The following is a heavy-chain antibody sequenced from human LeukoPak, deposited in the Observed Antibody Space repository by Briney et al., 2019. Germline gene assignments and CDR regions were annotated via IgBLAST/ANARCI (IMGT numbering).Heavy chain of an antibody. V-gene: IGHV3-30-3*01. CDR2: ISYDGSNK. CDR3: ARDGRMGDSDEFDY. J-gene: IGHJ4*02. CDR1: GFTFSSYA. Sequence: GRSLRLSCAASGFTFSSYAMHWVRQAPGKGLEWVAVISYDGSNKYYADSVKGRFTISGDNSKNTLYLQMNSLRAEDTAVYYCARDGRMGDSDEFDYWGQGTLVTVFS. D-gene: IGHD3-22*01.